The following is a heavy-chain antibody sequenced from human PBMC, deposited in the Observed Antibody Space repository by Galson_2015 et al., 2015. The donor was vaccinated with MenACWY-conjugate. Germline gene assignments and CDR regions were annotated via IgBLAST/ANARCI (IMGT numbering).Heavy chain of an antibody. D-gene: IGHD1-26*01. J-gene: IGHJ3*02. CDR2: IDPSDSYT. Sequence: QSGAEVKKPGESLRISCKGSGYSFTSYWISWVRQMPGKGLEWMGRIDPSDSYTNYSPSFQGHVTISADKSISTAYLQWSSLKASDTAMYYCARLEGGELLENAFDIWGQGTMVTVSS. V-gene: IGHV5-10-1*01. CDR1: GYSFTSYW. CDR3: ARLEGGELLENAFDI.